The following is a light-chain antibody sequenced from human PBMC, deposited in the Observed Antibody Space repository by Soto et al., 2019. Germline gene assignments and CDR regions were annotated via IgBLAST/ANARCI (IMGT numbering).Light chain of an antibody. J-gene: IGLJ1*01. Sequence: QSVLTQPPSVSEAPRQRVTISCSGSSSIIGNNAVNWYQQLPGKAPKLLIYYDDLLPSGVSDRFSGSKSGTSASLAISGLQSEDEADYYCAAWDDSLNGYVFGTGTKVTV. CDR3: AAWDDSLNGYV. CDR1: SSIIGNNA. CDR2: YDD. V-gene: IGLV1-36*01.